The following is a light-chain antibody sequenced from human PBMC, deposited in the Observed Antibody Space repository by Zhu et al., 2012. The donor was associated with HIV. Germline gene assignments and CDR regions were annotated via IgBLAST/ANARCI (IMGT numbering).Light chain of an antibody. Sequence: EIVLTQSPGTLSLSPGERATLSCGTSQSLGRGYLAWYQQKPGQTPKLLIYAASSRASGIPDRFSGSGSGTDFTLTISRLEPEDFAVYYCQQYDSSVKTFGQGTKVEFK. CDR3: QQYDSSVKT. CDR1: QSLGRGY. V-gene: IGKV3-20*01. J-gene: IGKJ1*01. CDR2: AAS.